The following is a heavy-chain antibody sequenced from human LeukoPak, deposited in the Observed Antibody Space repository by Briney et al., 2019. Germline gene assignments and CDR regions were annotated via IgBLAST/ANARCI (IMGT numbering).Heavy chain of an antibody. D-gene: IGHD3-3*01. CDR1: GGSFSGYY. CDR2: INHSGST. V-gene: IGHV4-34*01. J-gene: IGHJ5*02. CDR3: ARDGRGYDFWSGYRNWFDP. Sequence: PSETLSLTCAVYGGSFSGYYWSWIRQPPGKGLEWIGEINHSGSTNYNPSLKSRVTISVDTSKNQFSLKLSSVTAADTAVYYCARDGRGYDFWSGYRNWFDPWGQGTLVTVSS.